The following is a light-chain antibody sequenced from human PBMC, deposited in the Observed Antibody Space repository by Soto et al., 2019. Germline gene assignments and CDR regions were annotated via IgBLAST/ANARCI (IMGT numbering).Light chain of an antibody. J-gene: IGLJ2*01. CDR1: SIDVGGSNY. Sequence: QSALTQPRSVSGSPGQSVTISCTGPSIDVGGSNYVSWYQQHPGKAPKLMIYDVSERPSGVPDRFSGSKSGNTASLTISGLQAEDEADYYCQSYDNSLSVVFGGGTKVTVL. CDR3: QSYDNSLSVV. V-gene: IGLV2-11*01. CDR2: DVS.